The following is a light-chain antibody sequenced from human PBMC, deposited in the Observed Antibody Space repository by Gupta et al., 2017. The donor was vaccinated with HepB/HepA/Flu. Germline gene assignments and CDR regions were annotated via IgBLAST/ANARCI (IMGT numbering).Light chain of an antibody. CDR1: SGHSRYS. CDR3: QTWGAGIRV. Sequence: QLVLTQSPSASDSLGASVKLTCTLSSGHSRYSIAWHQQQPEKGPRYLMKLNSDGSHTKGAGIPDRFSGSSSGAERYLTISSLQSEDEADYYCQTWGAGIRVFGGGTKLTVL. CDR2: LNSDGSH. J-gene: IGLJ3*02. V-gene: IGLV4-69*01.